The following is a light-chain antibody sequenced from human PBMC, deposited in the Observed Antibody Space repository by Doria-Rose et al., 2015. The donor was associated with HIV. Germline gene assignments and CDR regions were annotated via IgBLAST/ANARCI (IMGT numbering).Light chain of an antibody. CDR3: HQYGTSWT. CDR1: QSVSTD. Sequence: EIAMTQSPETLSVSPGESATLSCRASQSVSTDLAWYQHKPGQAPRLLIWGASTRATGIPARFSGSGSGTEFTLTINRLEPEDFALYYCHQYGTSWTFGQGTKVEI. J-gene: IGKJ1*01. V-gene: IGKV3-15*01. CDR2: GAS.